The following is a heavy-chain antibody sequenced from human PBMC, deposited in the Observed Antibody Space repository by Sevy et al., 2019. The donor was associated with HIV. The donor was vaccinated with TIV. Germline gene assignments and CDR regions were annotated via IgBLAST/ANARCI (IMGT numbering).Heavy chain of an antibody. Sequence: ASVKVSCKASGYTFTDEYLHWVRQAPGQGPEWIGRIFPNSGVTKSAHRFRGRVTMTRDTSISTAYMELSGLRSDDTAVYYCARDAGGGTTNSGLDVWGQGTTVTVSS. CDR2: IFPNSGVT. CDR1: GYTFTDEY. J-gene: IGHJ6*02. V-gene: IGHV1-2*06. D-gene: IGHD1-7*01. CDR3: ARDAGGGTTNSGLDV.